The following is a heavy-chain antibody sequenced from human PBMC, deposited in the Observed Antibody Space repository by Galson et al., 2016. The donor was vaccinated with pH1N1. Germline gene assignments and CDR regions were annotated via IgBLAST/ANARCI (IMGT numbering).Heavy chain of an antibody. V-gene: IGHV1-2*02. CDR3: ARAPGSGWYLGEYFQH. CDR2: INPKSGGT. J-gene: IGHJ1*01. D-gene: IGHD6-19*01. Sequence: SVKVSCKASGYTFTDYYIHGVRQAPGQGLEWMGWINPKSGGTKYAEKFQGRVAMTSDTSTSTAYMELRSLASDDTAVYFCARAPGSGWYLGEYFQHWGQGTLLTVSS. CDR1: GYTFTDYY.